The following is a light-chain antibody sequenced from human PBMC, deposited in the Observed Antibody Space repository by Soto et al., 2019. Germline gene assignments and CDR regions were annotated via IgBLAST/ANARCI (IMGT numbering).Light chain of an antibody. CDR3: QQYGSSPPWT. V-gene: IGKV3-20*01. CDR1: QSVSTSY. J-gene: IGKJ1*01. Sequence: PGYRATLSCRASQSVSTSYLAWYQQKPGQAPRLLIYGASSRATGIPDRFSGSGSGTDFTLTISRLEPEDFAVYYCQQYGSSPPWTFGQGTKVDIK. CDR2: GAS.